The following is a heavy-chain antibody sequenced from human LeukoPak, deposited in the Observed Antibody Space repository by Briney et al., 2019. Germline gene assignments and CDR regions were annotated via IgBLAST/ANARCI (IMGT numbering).Heavy chain of an antibody. J-gene: IGHJ5*02. Sequence: GASVKVSCKASGYTFTGYYMHWVRQAPGQGLEWMGWINPNSGGTNYAQKFQGRVTMTRDTSISTAYMELSRLRSDDTAVYYCAREGTTTMSGWFDPWGQGTLVTVSS. CDR2: INPNSGGT. V-gene: IGHV1-2*02. CDR1: GYTFTGYY. D-gene: IGHD2/OR15-2a*01. CDR3: AREGTTTMSGWFDP.